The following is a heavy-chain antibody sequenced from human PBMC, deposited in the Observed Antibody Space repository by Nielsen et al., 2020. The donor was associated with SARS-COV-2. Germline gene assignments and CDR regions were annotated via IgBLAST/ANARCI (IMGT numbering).Heavy chain of an antibody. Sequence: GESLKISCAASGFTFSSYWMSWVRQAPGKGLEWVANIKQDGSEKYYVDSVKGRFTISRDNAKNSLYLQMNSLRAEDTAVYYCARDGWNYYDSSGTLDFDYWGQGTLVTVSS. D-gene: IGHD3-22*01. V-gene: IGHV3-7*01. CDR2: IKQDGSEK. J-gene: IGHJ4*02. CDR1: GFTFSSYW. CDR3: ARDGWNYYDSSGTLDFDY.